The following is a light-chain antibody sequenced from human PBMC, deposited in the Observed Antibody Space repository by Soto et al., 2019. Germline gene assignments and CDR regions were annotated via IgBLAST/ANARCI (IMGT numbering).Light chain of an antibody. V-gene: IGLV6-57*02. CDR1: SGSIASNY. Sequence: FMLTQPHSVSESPGKTVTISCTGSSGSIASNYVQWYQQRPGSAPTTVIYEDNQRPSGVPDRFSGSIDSSSNSASLTISGLKTEDEADYYCQSYDSSIVVFGGGTKLTVL. CDR2: EDN. J-gene: IGLJ2*01. CDR3: QSYDSSIVV.